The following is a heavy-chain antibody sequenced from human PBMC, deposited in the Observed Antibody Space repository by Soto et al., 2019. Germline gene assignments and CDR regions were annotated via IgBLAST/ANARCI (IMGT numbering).Heavy chain of an antibody. V-gene: IGHV1-69*01. D-gene: IGHD6-13*01. CDR2: IIPLWGST. J-gene: IGHJ4*02. CDR3: ATDSSSWYFFDY. CDR1: GGTLSSFA. Sequence: QVQLVQSGAEVKKPGSSVKVSCKASGGTLSSFAISWVRQAPGQGLEWIGGIIPLWGSTSYAQKFQGRVTMTADESTNTAYMELNGLRSEDTAVYYCATDSSSWYFFDYWGPGTLVTVSS.